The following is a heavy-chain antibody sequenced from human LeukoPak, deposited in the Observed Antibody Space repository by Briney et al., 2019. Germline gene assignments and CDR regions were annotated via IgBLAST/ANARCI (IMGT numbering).Heavy chain of an antibody. Sequence: PTGGSLRLSCAASGFAFNTYSMDWVRQAPGKGLEWVSYISSTSGVIYYSDSVRGRFTISRDNAHSSLYLQMNSLRAEDTAVYYCARLRPRSVDWELGRRPASGDYWGQGTLVTFSS. D-gene: IGHD2-21*01. V-gene: IGHV3-48*01. CDR2: ISSTSGVI. J-gene: IGHJ4*02. CDR1: GFAFNTYS. CDR3: ARLRPRSVDWELGRRPASGDY.